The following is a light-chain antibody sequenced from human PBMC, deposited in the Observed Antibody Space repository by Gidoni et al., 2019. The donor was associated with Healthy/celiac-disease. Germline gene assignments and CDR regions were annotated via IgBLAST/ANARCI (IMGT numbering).Light chain of an antibody. Sequence: DIQMPQSPSSLSASVGDRVTITCRASQSISSYLNWYQQQPGKAPKLLIYAASSLQSGVPSRFSGSGSGTDFTLTISSRQPEDFATYYCQQSYSTPMYTFGQGTKLEIK. V-gene: IGKV1-39*01. CDR1: QSISSY. CDR2: AAS. J-gene: IGKJ2*01. CDR3: QQSYSTPMYT.